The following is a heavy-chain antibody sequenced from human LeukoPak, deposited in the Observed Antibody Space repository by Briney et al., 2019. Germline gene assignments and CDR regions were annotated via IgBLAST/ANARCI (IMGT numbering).Heavy chain of an antibody. J-gene: IGHJ4*02. D-gene: IGHD3-3*01. Sequence: PSETLSLTCTVSGGSISSSSYYWGWIRQPPGKGLEWTGSIYYSGSTYYNPSLKSRVTISVDTSKNQFSLKLSSVTAADTAVYYCARQKYDFWSGSYLTGFDYWGQGTLVTVSS. CDR3: ARQKYDFWSGSYLTGFDY. CDR2: IYYSGST. V-gene: IGHV4-39*01. CDR1: GGSISSSSYY.